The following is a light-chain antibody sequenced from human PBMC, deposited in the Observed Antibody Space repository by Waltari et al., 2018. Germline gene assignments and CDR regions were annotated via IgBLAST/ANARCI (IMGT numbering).Light chain of an antibody. J-gene: IGLJ1*01. V-gene: IGLV1-51*01. CDR2: DKN. Sequence: QSVLTQPPSVSAAPGQKVTISCSGSSSNIGRSYVSWYQQVPGTAPKLLIYDKNKRPSGVSDRFSGSKSGTSASLAITGLQTGDEADYYCGAWDSSLSAYIFGAGTRLTVL. CDR1: SSNIGRSY. CDR3: GAWDSSLSAYI.